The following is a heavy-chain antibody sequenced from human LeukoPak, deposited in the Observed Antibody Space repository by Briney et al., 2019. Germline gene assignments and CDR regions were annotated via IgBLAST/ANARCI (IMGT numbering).Heavy chain of an antibody. CDR2: IAPSGNT. Sequence: PSETLSLTCTVSGGSISSSDSYWGWIRQPPGKGLEWIGEIAPSGNTHYNPSLKSRVTISIDTSKKQFSLNLTALTAGDTSLYYCASGRHRADYDTWGNFRVHVFFNNWGQGTRVSVSS. J-gene: IGHJ4*02. V-gene: IGHV4-39*07. D-gene: IGHD4/OR15-4a*01. CDR1: GGSISSSDSY. CDR3: ASGRHRADYDTWGNFRVHVFFNN.